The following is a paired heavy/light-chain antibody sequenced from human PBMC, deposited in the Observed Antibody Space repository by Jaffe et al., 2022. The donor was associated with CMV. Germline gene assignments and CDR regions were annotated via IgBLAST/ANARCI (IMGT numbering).Light chain of an antibody. V-gene: IGKV4-1*01. CDR1: QSVLYSSNNKNY. J-gene: IGKJ4*01. CDR3: QQYYSTPPA. Sequence: DIVMTQSPDSLAVSLGERATINCKSSQSVLYSSNNKNYLAWYQQKPGQPPKLLIYWASTRESGVPDRFSGSGSGTDFTLTISSLQAEDVAVYYCQQYYSTPPAFGGGTKVEIK. CDR2: WAS.
Heavy chain of an antibody. J-gene: IGHJ4*02. CDR3: ASPPELLWFGEPDPIPLAY. Sequence: EVQLVESGGGLVQPGGSLRLSCAASGFTFSSYEMNWVRQAPGKGLEWVSYISSSGSTIYYADSVKGRFTISRDNAKNSLYLQMNSLRAEDTAVYYCASPPELLWFGEPDPIPLAYWGQGTLVTVSS. CDR1: GFTFSSYE. D-gene: IGHD3-10*01. V-gene: IGHV3-48*03. CDR2: ISSSGSTI.